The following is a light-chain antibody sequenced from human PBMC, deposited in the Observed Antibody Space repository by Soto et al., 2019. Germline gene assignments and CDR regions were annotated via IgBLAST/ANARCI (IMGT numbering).Light chain of an antibody. V-gene: IGKV4-1*01. CDR1: QSVLYSTNNKNY. CDR3: QQYYITPLT. Sequence: DIVMTQSPDSLAVSLGERATINCKSSQSVLYSTNNKNYLAWYQQKRGQPPKLLIYWAATRESGVPDRFSGSESGTDFTLTISSLQAEDGAVYYCQQYYITPLTFGGGTKVEI. J-gene: IGKJ4*01. CDR2: WAA.